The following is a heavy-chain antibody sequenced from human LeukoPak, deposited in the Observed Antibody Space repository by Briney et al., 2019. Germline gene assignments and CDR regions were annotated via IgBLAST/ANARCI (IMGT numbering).Heavy chain of an antibody. V-gene: IGHV3-23*01. CDR1: GFTFSAYA. D-gene: IGHD6-19*01. Sequence: QSGGSLRLSCAASGFTFSAYAITWVRQAPGKGLEWVSAIRGNSERTYYADSVRGRFTISRDYSKDTVYLQISSLRVEDTAVYYCAREQSGTGGWYTVDYWGQGTLVAVSS. J-gene: IGHJ4*02. CDR3: AREQSGTGGWYTVDY. CDR2: IRGNSERT.